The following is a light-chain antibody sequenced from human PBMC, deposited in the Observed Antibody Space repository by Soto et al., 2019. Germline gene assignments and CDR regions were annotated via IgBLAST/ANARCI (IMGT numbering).Light chain of an antibody. CDR2: GAS. V-gene: IGKV3-15*01. CDR3: QHYNNWPIT. CDR1: QSVSSN. Sequence: EIVMTQSPATLSVSPGERATLSCRASQSVSSNLAWYQQKPGQAPSLLIYGASTRATGIPARFSGSGSGTEFTLTISSLQSEDFAVYHCQHYNNWPITFGQGTRLEIK. J-gene: IGKJ5*01.